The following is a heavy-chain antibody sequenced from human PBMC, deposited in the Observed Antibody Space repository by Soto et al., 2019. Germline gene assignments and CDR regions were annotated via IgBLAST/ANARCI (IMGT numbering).Heavy chain of an antibody. D-gene: IGHD6-19*01. V-gene: IGHV1-69*01. J-gene: IGHJ6*02. CDR1: GGTFSSYA. CDR2: IIPIFGTA. CDR3: ARVWAVAGTIGAYYYGMDV. Sequence: QVQLVQSGAEVKKPGSSVKVSCKASGGTFSSYAISWVRQAPGQGLEWMGGIIPIFGTANYAQKFQGRVTITADESTSTAYMELSSLRSEDTAVYYCARVWAVAGTIGAYYYGMDVWGQGTTVTVSS.